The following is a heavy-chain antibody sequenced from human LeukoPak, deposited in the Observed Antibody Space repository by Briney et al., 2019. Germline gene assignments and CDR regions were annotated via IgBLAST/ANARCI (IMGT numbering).Heavy chain of an antibody. Sequence: SETLSLTCTVSGGSISGYYWSWSRQPPGKGLEWIGSIYYSGSTYYNPSLKSRVTISVDTSKNQFSLKLSSVTAADTAVYYCASYISSGAFDIWGQGTVVTVSS. V-gene: IGHV4-59*05. CDR1: GGSISGYY. CDR2: IYYSGST. CDR3: ASYISSGAFDI. D-gene: IGHD3-10*01. J-gene: IGHJ3*02.